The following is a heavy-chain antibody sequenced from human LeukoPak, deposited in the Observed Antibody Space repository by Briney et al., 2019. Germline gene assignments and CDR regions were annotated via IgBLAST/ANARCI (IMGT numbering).Heavy chain of an antibody. Sequence: SVKVSCKASGGTFSSYAISWVRQAPGQGLEWMGGIIPIFGTANYAQKFQGRVTITTDESTSTVYMELSSLRSEDTAVYYCARDGPGRITMLDWGQGTLVTVSS. D-gene: IGHD3-10*02. CDR2: IIPIFGTA. CDR1: GGTFSSYA. V-gene: IGHV1-69*05. J-gene: IGHJ4*02. CDR3: ARDGPGRITMLD.